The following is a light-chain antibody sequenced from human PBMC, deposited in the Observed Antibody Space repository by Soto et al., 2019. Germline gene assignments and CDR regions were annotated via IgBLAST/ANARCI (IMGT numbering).Light chain of an antibody. CDR1: SSDVGGYNH. J-gene: IGLJ1*01. Sequence: QSALTQPPSASGSPGQSVTISCTGTSSDVGGYNHVSWYQQHPGKAPRLMISEVTKRPSGVPDRFSGSRSGNTASLTVSGLQAEDEADYYCISYTGSSTSYVFGSGTKLTVL. V-gene: IGLV2-8*01. CDR3: ISYTGSSTSYV. CDR2: EVT.